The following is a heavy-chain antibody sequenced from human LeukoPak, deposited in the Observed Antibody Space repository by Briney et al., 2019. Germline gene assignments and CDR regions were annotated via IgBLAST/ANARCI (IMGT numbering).Heavy chain of an antibody. CDR2: ISSSSSYI. V-gene: IGHV3-21*01. CDR1: GFTFSSYS. D-gene: IGHD2-2*01. Sequence: PGGSLRLSCAASGFTFSSYSMNWVRQAPGKGLEWVSSISSSSSYIYYADSVKGRFTISRDNAKNSLYLQMNSLRAEDTAVYYCARVPAAIEEYFDYWGQGTLVTVSS. CDR3: ARVPAAIEEYFDY. J-gene: IGHJ4*02.